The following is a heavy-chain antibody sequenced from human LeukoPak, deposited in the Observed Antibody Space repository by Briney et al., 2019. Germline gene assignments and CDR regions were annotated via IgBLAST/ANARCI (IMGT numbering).Heavy chain of an antibody. V-gene: IGHV1-8*01. J-gene: IGHJ5*02. Sequence: ASVKVSCKASGYTFTNYDINWVRQATGQGLEWMGWMNPNSGNTGSAQKFQGRVTVTRSTSISTAYMELSSLRSEDTAVYYCMRGSSGTYHGIYNWFDPWGQGTLVTVSS. D-gene: IGHD1-26*01. CDR3: MRGSSGTYHGIYNWFDP. CDR1: GYTFTNYD. CDR2: MNPNSGNT.